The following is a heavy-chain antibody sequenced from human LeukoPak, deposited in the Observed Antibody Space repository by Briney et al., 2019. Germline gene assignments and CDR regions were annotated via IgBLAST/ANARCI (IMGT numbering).Heavy chain of an antibody. J-gene: IGHJ4*02. CDR3: AKGPRTVRFGDRHKGMFDY. CDR1: GFTFSSYE. D-gene: IGHD3-10*01. Sequence: GGSLRLSCAASGFTFSSYEMNWVRQAPGKGLEWVSYISSSGSTIYYADSVKGRFTISRDNSKNTLYLQMNSLRAEDTAVYYCAKGPRTVRFGDRHKGMFDYWGQGTLVTVSS. V-gene: IGHV3-48*03. CDR2: ISSSGSTI.